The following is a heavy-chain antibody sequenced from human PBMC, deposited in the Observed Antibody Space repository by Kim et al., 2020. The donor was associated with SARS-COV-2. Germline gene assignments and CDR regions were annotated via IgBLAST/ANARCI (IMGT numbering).Heavy chain of an antibody. CDR1: GFTFSDSA. Sequence: GGSLRLSCGASGFTFSDSAMHWVRQASGKGLEWVCRIRSNANGYSTAYIESVRGRFTISRDDSRNTAYLQMNSLKTENTSEYYCTRVPGTTLALSDSFD. CDR3: TRVPGTTLALSDSFD. J-gene: IGHJ3*02. V-gene: IGHV3-73*01. CDR2: IRSNANGYST. D-gene: IGHD1-1*01.